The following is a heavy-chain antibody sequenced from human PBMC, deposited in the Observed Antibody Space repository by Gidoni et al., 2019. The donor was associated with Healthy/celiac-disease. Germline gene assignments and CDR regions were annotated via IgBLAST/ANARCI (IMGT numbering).Heavy chain of an antibody. Sequence: EVQLVESGGGLVQPGGSLRLSCAASGFTFSSYWMSWVRRAPGKGPEWVANIKQDGSEKNYVDSVKGRFTISRDNAKKSLDLQMNSLRVEDTAVYYCVRGRGGDVWGQGTTVTVSS. CDR2: IKQDGSEK. CDR1: GFTFSSYW. CDR3: VRGRGGDV. V-gene: IGHV3-7*01. J-gene: IGHJ6*02.